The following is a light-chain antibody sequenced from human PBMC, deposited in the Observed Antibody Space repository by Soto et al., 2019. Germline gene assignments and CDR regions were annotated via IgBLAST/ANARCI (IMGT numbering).Light chain of an antibody. V-gene: IGKV1-9*01. CDR1: QGISSY. CDR2: AAS. Sequence: IQLTQSPSSLSASVGHRVTITCRASQGISSYLAWYQQKPGKAPKLLIYAASTLQSGVPSRFSGSGSGTDFTLTISCLQSEDFATYYCQQYYSYSWTFGQGNKVDIK. CDR3: QQYYSYSWT. J-gene: IGKJ1*01.